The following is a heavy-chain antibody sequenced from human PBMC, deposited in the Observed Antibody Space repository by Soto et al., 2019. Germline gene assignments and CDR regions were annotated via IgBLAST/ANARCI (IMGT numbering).Heavy chain of an antibody. CDR3: AKDEYCIRSNCQRPVAGMDV. V-gene: IGHV3-43*01. D-gene: IGHD2-15*01. CDR1: GFPFDDYT. J-gene: IGHJ6*02. Sequence: EVQLVESGGVVVQPGGSLRLSCAASGFPFDDYTRHWVRQAPGKGLEWVSLTSWDGGNTLYADSVKGRFTISRDNRKNSLHLQMNSLRTEDTALYYCAKDEYCIRSNCQRPVAGMDVRGQGTTVTVSS. CDR2: TSWDGGNT.